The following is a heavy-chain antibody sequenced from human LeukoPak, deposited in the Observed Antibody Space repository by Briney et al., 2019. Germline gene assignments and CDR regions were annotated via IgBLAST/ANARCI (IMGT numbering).Heavy chain of an antibody. CDR1: GFTFSSYA. Sequence: GGSLRLSCAASGFTFSSYAMHWVRQAPGKGLEWVAVISYDGSNKYYADSVKGRFTISRDNSKNTLYLRMNSLRAEDTAVYYCARDREYQLPDYYYYGMDVWGQGTTVTVSS. CDR2: ISYDGSNK. V-gene: IGHV3-30-3*01. CDR3: ARDREYQLPDYYYYGMDV. J-gene: IGHJ6*02. D-gene: IGHD2-2*01.